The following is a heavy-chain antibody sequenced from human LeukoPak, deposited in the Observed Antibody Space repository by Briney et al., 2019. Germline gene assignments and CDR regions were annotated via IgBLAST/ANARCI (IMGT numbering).Heavy chain of an antibody. D-gene: IGHD2-2*01. V-gene: IGHV3-7*03. CDR2: IKEDGSKK. CDR3: ANLGSSELRVPASQGN. CDR1: GFTFRTYW. Sequence: GGSLRLSCAASGFTFRTYWMSWARQAPGKGLEWVANIKEDGSKKYYVDSVKGRFTISRDNSKNTVFLQMSSLRVEDTAVYYCANLGSSELRVPASQGNWGQGTLVTVSS. J-gene: IGHJ4*02.